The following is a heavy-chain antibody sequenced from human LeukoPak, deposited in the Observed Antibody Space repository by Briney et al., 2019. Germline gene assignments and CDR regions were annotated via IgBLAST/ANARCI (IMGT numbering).Heavy chain of an antibody. CDR3: ARGLYHYDTSGYSASKYYMDV. V-gene: IGHV4-34*01. CDR1: GGSFSDNY. Sequence: PSETLSLTCAVYGGSFSDNYWTWIRQPPGKGLEFIGEINHSGSTNYNPSLKSRVTLSVDTSKNQFSMRLKSVTAADTAVYYCARGLYHYDTSGYSASKYYMDVWGKGTTVTVSS. J-gene: IGHJ6*03. CDR2: INHSGST. D-gene: IGHD3-22*01.